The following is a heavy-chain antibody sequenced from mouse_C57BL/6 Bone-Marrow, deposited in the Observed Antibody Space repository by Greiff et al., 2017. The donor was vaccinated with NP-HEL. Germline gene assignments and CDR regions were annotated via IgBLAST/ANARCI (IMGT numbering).Heavy chain of an antibody. J-gene: IGHJ2*01. CDR2: ITHSGET. CDR3: AGDSSGYGDFDY. V-gene: IGHV12-3*01. CDR1: GFPITRGYY. Sequence: VQGVESGPGLVKPSQSLFLTCSITGFPITRGYYWIWIRQSPGKPLEWMGYITHSGETFYNPSLQSPISITRETSKNQFFLQLNSVTTEDTAMYYCAGDSSGYGDFDYWGQGTTLTVSS. D-gene: IGHD3-2*02.